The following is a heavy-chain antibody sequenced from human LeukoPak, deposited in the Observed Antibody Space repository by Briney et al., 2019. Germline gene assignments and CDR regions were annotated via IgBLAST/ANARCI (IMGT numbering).Heavy chain of an antibody. CDR3: ARPSRIAVAGTGDAFNI. J-gene: IGHJ3*02. D-gene: IGHD6-19*01. Sequence: GESLKISCKGSGYSFTSYWIGWVRQMPGKGLEWMGIIYPGDSDTRYSPSFQGQVTISADKSISTAYLQWSSLKASDTAIYYCARPSRIAVAGTGDAFNIWGQGTMVTISS. V-gene: IGHV5-51*01. CDR2: IYPGDSDT. CDR1: GYSFTSYW.